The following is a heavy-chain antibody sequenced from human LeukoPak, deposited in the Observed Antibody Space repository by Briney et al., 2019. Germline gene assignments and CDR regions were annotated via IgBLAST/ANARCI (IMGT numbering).Heavy chain of an antibody. D-gene: IGHD3-3*01. CDR3: ARGVPEYYDFWSGYFYYFDY. CDR1: GGSISSYY. J-gene: IGHJ4*02. Sequence: NPSETLSLTCTVSGGSISSYYWSWIRRPPGKGLEWIGYIYYSGSTNYNPSLKSRVTISVDTSKNQFSLKLTSVTAADTAVYYCARGVPEYYDFWSGYFYYFDYWGQGTLVTVS. CDR2: IYYSGST. V-gene: IGHV4-59*01.